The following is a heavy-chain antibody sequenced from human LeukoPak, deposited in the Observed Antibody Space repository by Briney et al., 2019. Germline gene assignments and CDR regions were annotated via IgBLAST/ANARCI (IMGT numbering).Heavy chain of an antibody. V-gene: IGHV3-30*02. CDR3: AKGAGVGFDY. CDR2: IQYDGSNE. Sequence: GGSLRLSCAASGFSFRSCGMHWVRQAPGKGLEWVAFIQYDGSNEYYADSVKGRFTISRDNSKNTLFLQMNSLRAADTAVYYCAKGAGVGFDYWGQGTLVTVSS. D-gene: IGHD3-3*01. J-gene: IGHJ4*02. CDR1: GFSFRSCG.